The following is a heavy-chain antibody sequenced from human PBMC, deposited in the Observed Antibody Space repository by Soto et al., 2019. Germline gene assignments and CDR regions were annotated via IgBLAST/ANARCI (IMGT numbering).Heavy chain of an antibody. CDR3: AREVVGGEPSARNAFDI. J-gene: IGHJ3*02. D-gene: IGHD3-16*01. CDR1: GYTFTSYG. V-gene: IGHV1-18*01. CDR2: INAYNGNT. Sequence: ASVKVSCKASGYTFTSYGISWVRQAPGQGLEWMGWINAYNGNTKYSQKFQGRVTITRDTSASTAYMELSSLRSEDTVVYYCAREVVGGEPSARNAFDIWGQGTMVTVSS.